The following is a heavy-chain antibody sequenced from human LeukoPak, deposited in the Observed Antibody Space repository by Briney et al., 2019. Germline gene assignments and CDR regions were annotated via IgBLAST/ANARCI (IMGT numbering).Heavy chain of an antibody. CDR2: MKPDGTEK. CDR1: GFTFTSYW. Sequence: GGSLRLSCVASGFTFTSYWINWVRQAPGEGLEWVAHMKPDGTEKYYLDSVKGRFTISRDNAKNSLYLQMNSLRPEDTAVYYCARDRDYSLDYWGQGILVTVSS. J-gene: IGHJ4*02. CDR3: ARDRDYSLDY. V-gene: IGHV3-7*01. D-gene: IGHD4-11*01.